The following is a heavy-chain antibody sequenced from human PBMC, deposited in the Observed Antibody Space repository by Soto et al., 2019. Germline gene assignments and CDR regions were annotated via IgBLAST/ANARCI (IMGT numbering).Heavy chain of an antibody. CDR2: INKSGGST. J-gene: IGHJ4*02. V-gene: IGHV3-23*01. D-gene: IGHD1-1*01. CDR3: AKDPPTTGTTFDY. Sequence: GGSLRLSCAASGFTFSIFAMSWVRQAPGKGLEWVSTINKSGGSTYYADSVKGRFTISRDNSKNMLFLQINGLRAEDTAVYYCAKDPPTTGTTFDYWGRGTLVTVSS. CDR1: GFTFSIFA.